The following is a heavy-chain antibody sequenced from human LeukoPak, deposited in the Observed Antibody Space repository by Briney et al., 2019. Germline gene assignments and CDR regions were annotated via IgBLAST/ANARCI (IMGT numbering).Heavy chain of an antibody. J-gene: IGHJ4*02. CDR2: ISGSDGST. CDR1: GFTFSNYA. CDR3: AKDGYDFWSAYQIDF. V-gene: IGHV3-23*01. Sequence: GGSLRLSCAASGFTFSNYAMTWVRQAPGEGLEWVLAISGSDGSTYYSDSVTGRFTISRDNSQNTLYLQMSSLRADDTAVYYCAKDGYDFWSAYQIDFWGQGTLVTVSS. D-gene: IGHD3-3*01.